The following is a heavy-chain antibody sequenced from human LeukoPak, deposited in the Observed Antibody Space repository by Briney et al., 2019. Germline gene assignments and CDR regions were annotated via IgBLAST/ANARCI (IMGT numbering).Heavy chain of an antibody. CDR2: INPNTGNP. Sequence: ASVKVSCKASGYTFTNYAMNWVRQAPGQGLEWMGWINPNTGNPMYAQGFTGRFVFSLDTSVTTTYLQINGLEAEDTAVYYCXRAYQRLGGLSFPDSWGQGTLVTVSS. J-gene: IGHJ5*01. D-gene: IGHD3-16*02. V-gene: IGHV7-4-1*02. CDR1: GYTFTNYA. CDR3: XRAYQRLGGLSFPDS.